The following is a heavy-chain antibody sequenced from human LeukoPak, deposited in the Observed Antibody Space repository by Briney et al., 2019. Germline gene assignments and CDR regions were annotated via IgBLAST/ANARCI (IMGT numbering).Heavy chain of an antibody. CDR3: ARGKRGSSSWAVYYYYMDV. V-gene: IGHV4-4*07. D-gene: IGHD6-13*01. CDR1: GDSISSYY. CDR2: ISTSGST. J-gene: IGHJ6*03. Sequence: MPSETLSLTCTVSGDSISSYYWSWIRQPAGKVLEWIGRISTSGSTNYNPSLKSRVTMSIDTSKNQFSLKLYSVTAADTAVYYCARGKRGSSSWAVYYYYMDVWGTGTTVTVSS.